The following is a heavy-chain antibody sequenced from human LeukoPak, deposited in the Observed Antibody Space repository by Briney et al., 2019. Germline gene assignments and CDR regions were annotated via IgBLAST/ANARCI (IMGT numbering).Heavy chain of an antibody. CDR3: ARGVLGQQLRLAWFDP. CDR2: IYHSGST. Sequence: PSETLSLTCTVSGYSISSGYYWGWIRQPPGKGLEWIGSIYHSGSTYYNPSLKSRVTISVDTSKNQFSLKLSSVTAADTAVYYCARGVLGQQLRLAWFDPWGQGTLVTVSS. J-gene: IGHJ5*02. D-gene: IGHD6-13*01. CDR1: GYSISSGYY. V-gene: IGHV4-38-2*02.